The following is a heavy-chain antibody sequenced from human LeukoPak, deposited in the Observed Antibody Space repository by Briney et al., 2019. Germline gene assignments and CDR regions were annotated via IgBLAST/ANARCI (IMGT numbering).Heavy chain of an antibody. V-gene: IGHV5-51*01. CDR3: ARLGDLYGDYGIHDY. J-gene: IGHJ4*02. D-gene: IGHD4-17*01. Sequence: GESLKISCKGSGYSFISYWIGWVRQMPGKGLELMGIIYPGDSDTRYSPSFQGQGTISDDKYISTAYLQWSSMKASDTAMYYCARLGDLYGDYGIHDYWGQGTLVTVSS. CDR1: GYSFISYW. CDR2: IYPGDSDT.